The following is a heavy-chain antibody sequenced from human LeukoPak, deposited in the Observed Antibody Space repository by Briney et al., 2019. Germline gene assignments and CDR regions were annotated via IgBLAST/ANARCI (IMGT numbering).Heavy chain of an antibody. Sequence: SVKVSCMASGGTFSSYAISWVRQAPGQGLEWMGRIIPIFGTANYAQKFQGRVTITTDESTSTAYMELSSLRSEDTAVYYCARDGNYYDSSGYFDYWGQGTLVTVSS. D-gene: IGHD3-22*01. CDR2: IIPIFGTA. CDR1: GGTFSSYA. J-gene: IGHJ4*02. V-gene: IGHV1-69*05. CDR3: ARDGNYYDSSGYFDY.